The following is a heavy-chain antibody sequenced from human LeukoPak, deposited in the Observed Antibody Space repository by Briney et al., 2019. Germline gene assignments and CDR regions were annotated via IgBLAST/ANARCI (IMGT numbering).Heavy chain of an antibody. D-gene: IGHD6-13*01. Sequence: SETLSLTCTVSGGSVSSGSYYWSWIRQPPGKGLEWIGYIYYSGSTNYNPSLMSRVTISVDTSKSQFSLKVSSVAAADTAVYFCARDPQYSSSSDAFDIWGQGTMVTVSS. J-gene: IGHJ3*02. CDR2: IYYSGST. CDR3: ARDPQYSSSSDAFDI. V-gene: IGHV4-61*01. CDR1: GGSVSSGSYY.